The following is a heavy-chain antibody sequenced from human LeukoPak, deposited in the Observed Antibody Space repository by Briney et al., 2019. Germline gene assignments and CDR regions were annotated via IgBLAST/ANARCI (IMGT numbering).Heavy chain of an antibody. CDR1: GYTFTGYY. V-gene: IGHV1-2*02. CDR2: INPNSGVT. D-gene: IGHD2-8*01. CDR3: AKEGLGNGFDY. Sequence: GASVKVSCKASGYTFTGYYMHWVRQAPGQGLEWMGWINPNSGVTNYAQRFQGRVTMTRDTSIGTAYMDLSRLTSDDTAVYYCAKEGLGNGFDYWGQGTLVTVSS. J-gene: IGHJ4*02.